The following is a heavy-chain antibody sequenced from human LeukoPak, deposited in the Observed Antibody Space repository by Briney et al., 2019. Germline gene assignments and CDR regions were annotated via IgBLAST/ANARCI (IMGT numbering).Heavy chain of an antibody. CDR3: ARDSAGVGATNY. CDR2: ISGSGGST. Sequence: GGSLRLSCAASGFAFSSYAMSWVRQAPGKGLEWVSAISGSGGSTYYADSVKGRFTISRDNAKNSLYLQMNSLRAEGTAVYYCARDSAGVGATNYWGQGTLVTVSS. J-gene: IGHJ4*02. V-gene: IGHV3-23*01. CDR1: GFAFSSYA. D-gene: IGHD1-26*01.